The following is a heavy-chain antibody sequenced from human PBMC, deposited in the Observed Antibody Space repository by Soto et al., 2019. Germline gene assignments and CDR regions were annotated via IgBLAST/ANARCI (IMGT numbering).Heavy chain of an antibody. CDR1: GFTFSSYS. D-gene: IGHD3-22*01. V-gene: IGHV3-48*02. Sequence: PGGSLRLSCSASGFTFSSYSMNWVRQAPGKGLEWVSYISSSSSTIYYADSVKGRFTISRDNAKNSLYLQMNSLRDEDTAVYYCARDPKYYDSSGSHYGPNYYYYGMDVWGQGTTVTVSS. CDR3: ARDPKYYDSSGSHYGPNYYYYGMDV. J-gene: IGHJ6*02. CDR2: ISSSSSTI.